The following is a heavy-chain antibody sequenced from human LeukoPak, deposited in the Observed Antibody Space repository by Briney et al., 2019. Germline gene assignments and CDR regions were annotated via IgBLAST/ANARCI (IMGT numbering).Heavy chain of an antibody. CDR3: ARHSGWYYYYYMDV. CDR2: ISGSGGST. CDR1: GFTFSSYA. Sequence: GGSLRLSCAASGFTFSSYAMSWVRQAPGKGLEWVSAISGSGGSTYYADSVKGRFTISRDKSKNTLYLQMNSLRAEDTAVYYCARHSGWYYYYYMDVWGKGTTVTVSS. V-gene: IGHV3-23*01. J-gene: IGHJ6*03. D-gene: IGHD6-19*01.